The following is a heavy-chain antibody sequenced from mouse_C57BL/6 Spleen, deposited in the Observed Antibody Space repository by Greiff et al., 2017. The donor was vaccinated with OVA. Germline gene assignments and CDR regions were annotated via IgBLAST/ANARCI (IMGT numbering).Heavy chain of an antibody. CDR1: GFTFSSYA. D-gene: IGHD2-3*01. V-gene: IGHV5-9-1*02. CDR3: TRDDGWYFDV. CDR2: ISSGGDYI. Sequence: EVNVVESGEGLVKPGGSLKLSCAASGFTFSSYAMSWVRQTPEKRLEWVAYISSGGDYIYYADTVKGRFTISRDNARNTLYLQMSSLKSEDTAMYYCTRDDGWYFDVWGTGTTVTVSS. J-gene: IGHJ1*03.